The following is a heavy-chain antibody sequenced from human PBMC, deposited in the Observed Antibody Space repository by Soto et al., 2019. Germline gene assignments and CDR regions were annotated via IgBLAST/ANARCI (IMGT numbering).Heavy chain of an antibody. CDR3: AARKYGSFNIGAFGI. D-gene: IGHD1-26*01. Sequence: EVQLVESGGGLVQPGGSLRLSCAASGFSFSTYEMNWVRQAPGKGLEWVSYISKNGIDIYYVDSVKGRFTISRDNANNSLVRQVHSLRPEDTAVYYWAARKYGSFNIGAFGIWGQGTMGTVSS. CDR2: ISKNGIDI. CDR1: GFSFSTYE. V-gene: IGHV3-48*03. J-gene: IGHJ3*02.